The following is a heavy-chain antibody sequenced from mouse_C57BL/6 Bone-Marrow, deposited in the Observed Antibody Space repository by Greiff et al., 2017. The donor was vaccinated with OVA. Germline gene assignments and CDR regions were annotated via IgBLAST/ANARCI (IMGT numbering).Heavy chain of an antibody. CDR3: ARRVGSSYEDY. Sequence: VQLQQSGASVKISCKASGYAFSSYWMNWVKQRPGKGLEWIGQIYPGDGDTNYNGKFKGKATLTADKSSSTAYMQLSSLTSEDSAVYFCARRVGSSYEDYWGQGTTLTVSS. CDR1: GYAFSSYW. CDR2: IYPGDGDT. J-gene: IGHJ2*01. D-gene: IGHD1-1*01. V-gene: IGHV1-80*01.